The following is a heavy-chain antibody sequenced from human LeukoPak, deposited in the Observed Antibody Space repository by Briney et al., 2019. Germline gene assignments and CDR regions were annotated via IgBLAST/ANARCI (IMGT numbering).Heavy chain of an antibody. CDR1: GGSISSYY. Sequence: SETLSLTCTVSGGSISSYYWSWIRQPPGKGLEWIGYIYTSGSTNYNPSLKSRVTISVDTSKNQFSLKLSSVTAAGTAVYYCARQSATYDFWSGYYKGYYYYYMDVWGKGTTVTVSS. V-gene: IGHV4-4*09. J-gene: IGHJ6*03. D-gene: IGHD3-3*01. CDR3: ARQSATYDFWSGYYKGYYYYYMDV. CDR2: IYTSGST.